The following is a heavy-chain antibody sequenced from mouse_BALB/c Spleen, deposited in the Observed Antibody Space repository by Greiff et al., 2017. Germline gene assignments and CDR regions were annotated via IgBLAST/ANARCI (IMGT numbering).Heavy chain of an antibody. J-gene: IGHJ4*01. V-gene: IGHV1-69*02. CDR1: GYTFTSYW. Sequence: QVQLQQPGAELVRPGASVKLSCKASGYTFTSYWINWVKQRPGQGLEWIGNIYPSDSYTNYNQKFKDKATLTVDKSSSTAYMQLSSPTSEDSAVYYCTRSGHSMDYWGQGTSVTVSS. CDR3: TRSGHSMDY. D-gene: IGHD3-2*02. CDR2: IYPSDSYT.